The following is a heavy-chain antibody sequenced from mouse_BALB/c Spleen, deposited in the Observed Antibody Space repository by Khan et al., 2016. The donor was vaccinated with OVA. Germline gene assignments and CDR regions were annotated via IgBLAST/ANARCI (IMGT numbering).Heavy chain of an antibody. CDR3: ARLAYYYNSEGFAY. CDR1: GFTFSTYG. V-gene: IGHV5-6*01. Sequence: EVKLQESGGDLVKPGGSLKLSCAASGFTFSTYGMSWVRQTPDMRLEWVATISSGGHYTYYPDSVKGRFTISRDNAKNTLYLQMSSLKSEDTAIYYCARLAYYYNSEGFAYWGQGTLVTVSA. J-gene: IGHJ3*01. D-gene: IGHD1-1*01. CDR2: ISSGGHYT.